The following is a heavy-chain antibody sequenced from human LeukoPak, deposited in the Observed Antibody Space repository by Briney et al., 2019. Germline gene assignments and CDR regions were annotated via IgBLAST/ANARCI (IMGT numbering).Heavy chain of an antibody. CDR1: GYTFTGYY. J-gene: IGHJ6*04. D-gene: IGHD3-9*01. CDR3: ARDFTELRYFALVGPDTGNVMQV. Sequence: ASVKVSCKASGYTFTGYYMHWVRQAPGRGLEWMGWINPNSGGTNYAQKFQGRVTMTRDTSISTAYMELSRLRSDDTAVYYCARDFTELRYFALVGPDTGNVMQVWGKGTTVTVS. V-gene: IGHV1-2*02. CDR2: INPNSGGT.